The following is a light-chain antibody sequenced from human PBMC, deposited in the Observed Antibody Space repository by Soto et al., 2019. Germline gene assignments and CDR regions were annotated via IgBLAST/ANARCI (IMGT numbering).Light chain of an antibody. J-gene: IGKJ3*01. CDR3: QQSYSTPLT. V-gene: IGKV1-39*01. CDR1: QSISSY. Sequence: DIQMTQSPSSLSASVGDRVTITCGASQSISSYLNWYQQKPGKAPKLLIYAASSLQSGVPSRFSGSGSGTDFTLTISSLQPEDFATYYCQQSYSTPLTFGPGTKVDI. CDR2: AAS.